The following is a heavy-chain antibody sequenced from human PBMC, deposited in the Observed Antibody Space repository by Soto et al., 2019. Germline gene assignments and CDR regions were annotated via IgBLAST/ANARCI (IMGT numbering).Heavy chain of an antibody. CDR3: ARDLKARGGTILGVVRCGMDV. D-gene: IGHD3-3*01. CDR2: ISAYNGNT. CDR1: GYTFTSYG. V-gene: IGHV1-18*04. J-gene: IGHJ6*02. Sequence: PSVKVSCKASGYTFTSYGISWVRQAPGQGLEWMGWISAYNGNTNYAQKLQGRVTMTTDTSTSTAYMELRSLRSDDTAVYYSARDLKARGGTILGVVRCGMDVWGQGTTVTVS.